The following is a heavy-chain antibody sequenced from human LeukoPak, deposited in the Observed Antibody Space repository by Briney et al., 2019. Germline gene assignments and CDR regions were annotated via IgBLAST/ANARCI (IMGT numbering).Heavy chain of an antibody. CDR2: IYHSGST. CDR1: GYSFSSGYY. V-gene: IGHV4-38-2*01. J-gene: IGHJ4*02. CDR3: ARGPIVVVTAPIRY. D-gene: IGHD2-21*02. Sequence: SETLSLTCAVSGYSFSSGYYWGWIRPPPGKGLEWIGSIYHSGSTYYNPSLKSRVTISVDTSKNQFSLKLSSVTAADTAVYYCARGPIVVVTAPIRYWGQGTLVTVSS.